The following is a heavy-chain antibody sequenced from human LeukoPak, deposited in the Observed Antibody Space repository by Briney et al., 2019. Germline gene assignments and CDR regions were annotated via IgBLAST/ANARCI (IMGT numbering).Heavy chain of an antibody. J-gene: IGHJ3*02. Sequence: QSGGSLRLSCAASGFTFSSYAMHWVRQAPGKGLEWVAVISYDGSNKYYADSVKGRFTISRDNSKNTLYLQMNSLRAEDTAVYYCARGAVVTAPSDAFDIWVQGTMVTVSS. CDR1: GFTFSSYA. D-gene: IGHD2-21*02. CDR3: ARGAVVTAPSDAFDI. CDR2: ISYDGSNK. V-gene: IGHV3-30*14.